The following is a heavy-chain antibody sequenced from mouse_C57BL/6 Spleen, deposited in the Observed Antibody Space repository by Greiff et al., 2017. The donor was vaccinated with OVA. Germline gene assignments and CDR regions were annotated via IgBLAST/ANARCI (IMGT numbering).Heavy chain of an antibody. CDR2: IDPETGGT. V-gene: IGHV1-15*01. Sequence: QVQLQQSGAELVRPGASVTLSCKASGYTFTDYEMHWVKQTPVHGLEWIGAIDPETGGTAYNQKFKGKAILTADKSSSTAYMELRSLTSEDSAVYYCTRGSSSPFDYWGQGTTLTVSS. J-gene: IGHJ2*01. CDR3: TRGSSSPFDY. CDR1: GYTFTDYE. D-gene: IGHD1-1*01.